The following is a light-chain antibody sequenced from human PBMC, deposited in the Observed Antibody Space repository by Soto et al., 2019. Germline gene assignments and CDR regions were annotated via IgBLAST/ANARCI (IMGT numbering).Light chain of an antibody. V-gene: IGKV1-6*01. J-gene: IGKJ2*01. CDR2: GAS. Sequence: AIQMTQSPSSLSASVGDRVTITCRASQGIRNDLGWYQQKSGEAPKFLIYGASSLQSGVPSRFSGSGSGTDFTLTISSLQPEDFATYYCLHDYSYPYTFGQGTKVDIK. CDR3: LHDYSYPYT. CDR1: QGIRND.